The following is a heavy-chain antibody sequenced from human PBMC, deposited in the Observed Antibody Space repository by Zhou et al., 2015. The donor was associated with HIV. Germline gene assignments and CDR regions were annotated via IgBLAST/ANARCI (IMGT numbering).Heavy chain of an antibody. D-gene: IGHD3-3*01. CDR3: ARDLMSGGVLRFLPGPWAS. CDR2: INPSGGST. Sequence: QVQLVQSGAEVKKPGASVKVSCKASGYTFTSYYMHWVRQAPGQGLEWMGIINPSGGSTSYAQKFQGRVTMTRDTSTSTVYMELSSLRSEDTAVYYCARDLMSGGVLRFLPGPWASWGQGTTVTGLL. V-gene: IGHV1-46*01. CDR1: GYTFTSYY. J-gene: IGHJ6*02.